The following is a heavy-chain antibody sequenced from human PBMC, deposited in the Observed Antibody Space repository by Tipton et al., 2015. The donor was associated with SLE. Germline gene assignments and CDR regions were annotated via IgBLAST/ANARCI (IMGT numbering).Heavy chain of an antibody. CDR1: GGSISSYY. V-gene: IGHV4-59*01. CDR3: ASWYYDSSGYYSLDY. J-gene: IGHJ4*02. Sequence: LRLSCTVSGGSISSYYWSWIRQPPGKGLEWIGYIYYSGSTNYNPSLKSRVTISVDTSKNQFSLKLTSVTAADTAVYYCASWYYDSSGYYSLDYWGQGTLVTVSS. D-gene: IGHD3-22*01. CDR2: IYYSGST.